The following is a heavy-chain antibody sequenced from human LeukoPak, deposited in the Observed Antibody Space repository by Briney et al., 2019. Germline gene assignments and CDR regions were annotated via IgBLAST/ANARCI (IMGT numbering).Heavy chain of an antibody. V-gene: IGHV4-59*08. D-gene: IGHD6-13*01. J-gene: IGHJ4*02. CDR2: IYYSGST. Sequence: SSETLSLTCTVSGGSISSYYWSWVRQPPGKGLEWIGYIYYSGSTNYNPSLKSRVTISVDTSKNQFSLKLSSVTAADTAVYYCASSSPSSSWIGYFDYWGQGTLVTVSS. CDR1: GGSISSYY. CDR3: ASSSPSSSWIGYFDY.